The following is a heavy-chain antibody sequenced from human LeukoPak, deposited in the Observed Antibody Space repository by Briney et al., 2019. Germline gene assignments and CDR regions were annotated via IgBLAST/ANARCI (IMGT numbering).Heavy chain of an antibody. V-gene: IGHV1-69*04. Sequence: SVKVSCKASGGTFSSYAISWLRQAPRQGLEWMGRIIPIFGIANYAQKFQGRVTITADKSTSTAYMELSSLRSEDTAVYYCASQGVDYYDSSRNAFDIWGQGTMVTVSS. CDR3: ASQGVDYYDSSRNAFDI. CDR1: GGTFSSYA. D-gene: IGHD3-22*01. CDR2: IIPIFGIA. J-gene: IGHJ3*02.